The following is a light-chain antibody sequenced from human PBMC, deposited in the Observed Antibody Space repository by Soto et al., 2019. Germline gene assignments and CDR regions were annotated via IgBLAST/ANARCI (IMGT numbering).Light chain of an antibody. J-gene: IGLJ2*01. V-gene: IGLV2-11*01. CDR1: SSDVGRYNY. CDR3: CSYAGRGLV. Sequence: QSALTQPRSVSGSPGQSVTISCTGTSSDVGRYNYVSWYQQHPGKAPKLVIYDVNNRPSGVPDRLSGSKSGNTASLTISGLQAEDEADYYCCSYAGRGLVFGGGTKVTVL. CDR2: DVN.